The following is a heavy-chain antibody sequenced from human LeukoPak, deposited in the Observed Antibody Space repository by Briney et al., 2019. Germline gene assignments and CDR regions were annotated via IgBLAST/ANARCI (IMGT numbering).Heavy chain of an antibody. J-gene: IGHJ3*02. CDR2: INHSGST. V-gene: IGHV4-34*01. CDR3: ARDNTILDAFDI. D-gene: IGHD3-3*01. Sequence: SETLSLTCAVYGGSFSGYYWSWIRQPPGKGLEWIGEINHSGSTNYNPSLKSRVTMSVDTSKNQFSLKLSSVTAADTAVYYCARDNTILDAFDIWGQGTMVTVSS. CDR1: GGSFSGYY.